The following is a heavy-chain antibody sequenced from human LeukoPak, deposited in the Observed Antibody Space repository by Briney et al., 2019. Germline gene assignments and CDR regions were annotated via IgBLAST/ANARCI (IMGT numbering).Heavy chain of an antibody. CDR3: ARDPGYPKLPYFDY. Sequence: GGSLRLSCAASGFTFSSYWMHWVRQAPGKGLVWVSRINNDESHTTYADSVKGRFTISRDNAKNTLYLQMNSLRAEDTAVYYCARDPGYPKLPYFDYWGQGTLVTVSS. J-gene: IGHJ4*02. CDR2: INNDESHT. CDR1: GFTFSSYW. V-gene: IGHV3-74*01. D-gene: IGHD1-26*01.